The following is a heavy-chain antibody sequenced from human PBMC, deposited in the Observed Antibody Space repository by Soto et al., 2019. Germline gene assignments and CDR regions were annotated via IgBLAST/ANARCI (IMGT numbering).Heavy chain of an antibody. J-gene: IGHJ4*02. D-gene: IGHD3-10*01. CDR2: ISTSNGNT. V-gene: IGHV1-18*04. CDR1: GYTFTTYG. Sequence: QVRLVQSGAEVKKPGASVKVSCKASGYTFTTYGINWVRQAPGQGLEWMGWISTSNGNTNYAQSLQGRVTMTKDTSTRPAYMELRSLRYDDSAVYYCARRSGSSIYYYYFDYWGQGTLVTVSS. CDR3: ARRSGSSIYYYYFDY.